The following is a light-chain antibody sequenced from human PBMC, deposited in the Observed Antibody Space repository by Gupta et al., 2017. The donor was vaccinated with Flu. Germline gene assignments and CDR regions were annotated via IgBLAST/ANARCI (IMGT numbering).Light chain of an antibody. V-gene: IGLV1-36*01. J-gene: IGLJ2*01. CDR1: RDNIGNNA. CDR3: ATWDDSLNGVI. Sequence: SVNNSCCGGRDNIGNNAVNWYQQFTGKAPKVIIFYDGRVPSGGSDRFSGSKSGTAASLAIRGLQAEDEAVYYCATWDDSLNGVIFGGGTTLIVL. CDR2: YDG.